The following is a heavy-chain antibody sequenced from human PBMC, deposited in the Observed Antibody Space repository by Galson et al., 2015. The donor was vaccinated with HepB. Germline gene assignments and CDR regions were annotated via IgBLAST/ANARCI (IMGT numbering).Heavy chain of an antibody. Sequence: SLRLSCAASGFTFSSYAMNWVRQAPGKGLEWVAVIWYDGSNKYYADSVKGRFTISRDNSKNTLYLQMNSLRAEDTAVYYCARGSRGWIWFGEFLFDYWGQGTLVTVSS. CDR2: IWYDGSNK. CDR3: ARGSRGWIWFGEFLFDY. CDR1: GFTFSSYA. D-gene: IGHD3-10*01. J-gene: IGHJ4*02. V-gene: IGHV3-33*08.